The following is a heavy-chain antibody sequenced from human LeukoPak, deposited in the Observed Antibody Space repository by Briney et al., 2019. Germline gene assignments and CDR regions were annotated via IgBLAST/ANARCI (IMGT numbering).Heavy chain of an antibody. J-gene: IGHJ4*02. CDR2: INPNSGGT. V-gene: IGHV1-2*06. CDR1: GYTFTGYY. Sequence: ASVKVSCKASGYTFTGYYIHWVRQAPGQGLEWMGRINPNSGGTDYAQKFQGRVTMTRDTSINTAYMELSRLRSDDTAVYYCARDRERDSGGKETRVTVSS. CDR3: ARDRERDS.